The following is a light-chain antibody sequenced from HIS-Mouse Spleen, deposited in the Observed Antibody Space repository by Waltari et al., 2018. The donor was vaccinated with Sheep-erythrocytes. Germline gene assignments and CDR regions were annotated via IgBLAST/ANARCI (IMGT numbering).Light chain of an antibody. CDR1: ALPTQH. J-gene: IGLJ1*01. CDR3: QSADSSGTYV. Sequence: SYELTQQPSVSVSPGQAARLTCSGDALPTQHAYWYQQKPGQAPVLVIYKDSERPSGIPERFSGSSSGTTVTLTISGVQAEDEADYYCQSADSSGTYVFGTGTKVTVL. CDR2: KDS. V-gene: IGLV3-25*03.